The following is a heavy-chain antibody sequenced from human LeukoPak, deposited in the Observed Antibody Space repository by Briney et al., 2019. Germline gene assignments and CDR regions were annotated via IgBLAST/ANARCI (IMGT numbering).Heavy chain of an antibody. V-gene: IGHV3-23*01. Sequence: GESLRLSCAASGFVFSTYWMTWVRQAPGKGLEWVSAISGSGGSTYYADSVKGRFTISRDNSKNTLYLQMNSLRAEDTAVYYCAKDLENTYSSGCLDYWGQGTLVTVSS. CDR3: AKDLENTYSSGCLDY. CDR1: GFVFSTYW. J-gene: IGHJ4*02. CDR2: ISGSGGST. D-gene: IGHD6-19*01.